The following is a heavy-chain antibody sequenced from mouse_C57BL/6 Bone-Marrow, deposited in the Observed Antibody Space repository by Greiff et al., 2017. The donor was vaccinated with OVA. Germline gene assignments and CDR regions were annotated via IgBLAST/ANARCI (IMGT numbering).Heavy chain of an antibody. Sequence: QVQLQQSGAELVKPGASVKLSCKASGYTFTSYWMQWVKQRPGQGLEWIGEIDPSDSYTNYNQKFKGKATLTVDTSSSTAYMQLSSLTSEDSAVYYCARVTTGFAYWGQGTLVTVSA. V-gene: IGHV1-50*01. J-gene: IGHJ3*01. D-gene: IGHD1-1*01. CDR2: IDPSDSYT. CDR3: ARVTTGFAY. CDR1: GYTFTSYW.